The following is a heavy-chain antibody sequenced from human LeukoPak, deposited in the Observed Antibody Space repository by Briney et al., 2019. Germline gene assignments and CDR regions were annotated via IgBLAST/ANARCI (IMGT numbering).Heavy chain of an antibody. V-gene: IGHV3-21*04. Sequence: GGSLRLSCAASGFTFRSYGMHWVRQAPGKGLEWVSFISISSSYIYYADSVKGRFTISRDNAKNSLYLQMNSLRAGDTALYYCAKDFHRLGEFDAFDIWGQGTMVTVSS. J-gene: IGHJ3*02. CDR3: AKDFHRLGEFDAFDI. D-gene: IGHD3-16*01. CDR1: GFTFRSYG. CDR2: ISISSSYI.